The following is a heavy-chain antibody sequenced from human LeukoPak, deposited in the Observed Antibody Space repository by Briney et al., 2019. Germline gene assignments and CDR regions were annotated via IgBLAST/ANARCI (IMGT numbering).Heavy chain of an antibody. D-gene: IGHD3-9*01. J-gene: IGHJ4*02. CDR2: ISSSGSTI. CDR1: GFTFSSYS. V-gene: IGHV3-48*04. Sequence: GGSLRLSCAASGFTFSSYSMNWVRQAPGKGLEWVSYISSSGSTIYYADSVKGRFTISRDNAKNSLYLQMNSLRAEDTAVYYCARGGLYYDILTGYYRFLYYFDYWGQGTLVTVSS. CDR3: ARGGLYYDILTGYYRFLYYFDY.